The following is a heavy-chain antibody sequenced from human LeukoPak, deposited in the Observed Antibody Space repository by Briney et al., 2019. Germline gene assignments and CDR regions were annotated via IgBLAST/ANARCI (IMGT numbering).Heavy chain of an antibody. J-gene: IGHJ5*02. D-gene: IGHD1-26*01. CDR3: ARVLGWFDP. Sequence: SETLSLTCAVYGGSFSGYYWSWIRQPPGKGLEWIGEINHSGSTNYNPSLKSRVTISVDTSKNQFSLKLSSVTAADTAVYYCARVLGWFDPWGQGTLVTVSP. CDR1: GGSFSGYY. V-gene: IGHV4-34*01. CDR2: INHSGST.